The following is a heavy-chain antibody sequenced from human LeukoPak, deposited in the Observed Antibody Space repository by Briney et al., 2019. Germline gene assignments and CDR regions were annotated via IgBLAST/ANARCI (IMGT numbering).Heavy chain of an antibody. CDR1: GGSISSGGYY. Sequence: SQTLSLTCTVSGGSISSGGYYWSWIRQPPGKGLEWIGYIYYSGSTNYNPSLKSRVTISVDTSKNQFSLKLSSVTAADTAVYYCARAERITMIVVRLDAFDIWGQGTMVTVSS. D-gene: IGHD3-22*01. V-gene: IGHV4-61*08. CDR3: ARAERITMIVVRLDAFDI. CDR2: IYYSGST. J-gene: IGHJ3*02.